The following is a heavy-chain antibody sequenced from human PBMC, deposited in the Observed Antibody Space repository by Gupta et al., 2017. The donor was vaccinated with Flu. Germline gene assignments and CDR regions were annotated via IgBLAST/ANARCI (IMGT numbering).Heavy chain of an antibody. CDR3: ASTRAYRRDGFDP. CDR2: IIHILGIA. J-gene: IGHJ5*02. Sequence: QVQLVQSGAEVKTPGSSVKVSCKASGGTFSSYTISWVGQAPGQGLKGMGRIIHILGIANDAQKVQGRVTITEEKATRTAYMEMRSLRSEDTDVYYCASTRAYRRDGFDPGCQGTMVTVSS. D-gene: IGHD1-26*01. V-gene: IGHV1-69*02. CDR1: GGTFSSYT.